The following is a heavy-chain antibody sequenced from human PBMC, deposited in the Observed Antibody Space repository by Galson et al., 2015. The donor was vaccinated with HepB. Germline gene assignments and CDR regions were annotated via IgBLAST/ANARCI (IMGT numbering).Heavy chain of an antibody. Sequence: QSGAEVKKPGESLRISCKGSGYRFTNYWISWVRQMPGRGLEWMGRIDPDDSYTNYSPSFQGHVTISADKSISTAYLQWSSLKASDTAMYYCARGMLPEGYYYAMDVWGQGTTVTVSS. J-gene: IGHJ6*02. CDR3: ARGMLPEGYYYAMDV. D-gene: IGHD3-10*02. V-gene: IGHV5-10-1*01. CDR2: IDPDDSYT. CDR1: GYRFTNYW.